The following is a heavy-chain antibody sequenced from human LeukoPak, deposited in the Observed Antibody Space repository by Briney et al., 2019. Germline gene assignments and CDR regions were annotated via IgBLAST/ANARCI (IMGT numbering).Heavy chain of an antibody. Sequence: SVKVSCKASGGTFSSYAISWVRQAPGQGLEWMGGIIPIFGTANYAQKFQGRVTITADESTSTVYMELNSLRSEDTAVYYCARDAAIFGGGTVPNDAFDIWGQGTMVTVSS. CDR2: IIPIFGTA. J-gene: IGHJ3*02. V-gene: IGHV1-69*01. CDR1: GGTFSSYA. D-gene: IGHD3-16*01. CDR3: ARDAAIFGGGTVPNDAFDI.